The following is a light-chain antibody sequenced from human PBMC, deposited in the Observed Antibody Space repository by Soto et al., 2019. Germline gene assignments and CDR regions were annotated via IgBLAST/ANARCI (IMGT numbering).Light chain of an antibody. CDR1: QSVSSN. CDR3: QQYNNWPPWT. CDR2: GAS. V-gene: IGKV3-15*01. J-gene: IGKJ1*01. Sequence: EIVMTQSPATLSVSPGERATLSCRASQSVSSNLAWYQQKPGHAPRLLIYGASTRATGIPARFSGSGSGTAFTLTISSLQSEDFAVYYCQQYNNWPPWTFGQGTKVEIK.